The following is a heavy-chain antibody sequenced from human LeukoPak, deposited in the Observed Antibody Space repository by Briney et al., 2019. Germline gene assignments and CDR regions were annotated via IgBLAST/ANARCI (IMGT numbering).Heavy chain of an antibody. CDR2: ISSSSSYI. V-gene: IGHV3-21*01. CDR1: GFTFSSYS. J-gene: IGHJ4*02. CDR3: ARGYSNSLDY. Sequence: GGSLRLSCAASGFTFSSYSMNWVRQAPGKGLEWVSSISSSSSYIYYADSVKGRFTISRANAKNSLYLQMSSLRAEDTAVYYCARGYSNSLDYWGQGTLVTVSS. D-gene: IGHD4-11*01.